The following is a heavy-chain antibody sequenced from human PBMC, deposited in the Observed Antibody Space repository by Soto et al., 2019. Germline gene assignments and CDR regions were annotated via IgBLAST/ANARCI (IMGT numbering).Heavy chain of an antibody. J-gene: IGHJ4*02. Sequence: GGSLRLSCAASGFTFSSYAMSWVRQAPGKGLEWVSAISGSGGSTYYADSVKGRFTISRDNSKNTLYLQMNSLRAEDTAVYYCAKGVGYSYGSGVDYWGQGTLVTVSS. CDR2: ISGSGGST. D-gene: IGHD5-18*01. V-gene: IGHV3-23*01. CDR3: AKGVGYSYGSGVDY. CDR1: GFTFSSYA.